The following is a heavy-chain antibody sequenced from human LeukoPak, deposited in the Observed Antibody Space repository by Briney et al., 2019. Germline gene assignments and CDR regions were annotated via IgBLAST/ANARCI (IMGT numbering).Heavy chain of an antibody. CDR2: ISTSSPYI. CDR1: GFTFSTYG. D-gene: IGHD2-21*01. V-gene: IGHV3-21*01. Sequence: GGSLRLSCAASGFTFSTYGMHWVPQAPGKGLEWVSSISTSSPYIYYADSVKGRFIISRDTARNSLYLQMNSLRAEDTAIYFCARDHRSAVIRDSKFDSWGQGTLVTVSS. CDR3: ARDHRSAVIRDSKFDS. J-gene: IGHJ4*02.